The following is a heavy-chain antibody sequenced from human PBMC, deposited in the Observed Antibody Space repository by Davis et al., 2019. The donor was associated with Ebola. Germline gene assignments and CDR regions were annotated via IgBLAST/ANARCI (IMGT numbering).Heavy chain of an antibody. J-gene: IGHJ4*02. CDR2: INTDGRTT. V-gene: IGHV3-74*01. D-gene: IGHD5-24*01. Sequence: GESLKISCAASGFIFSRTWMHWVRQVPGKGLLWVSRINTDGRTTDYADSVKGRFIISRDNAKNTLYLQMNSLRAEDTAIYYCAKAMRGMATICDYWGQGTLVTVSS. CDR3: AKAMRGMATICDY. CDR1: GFIFSRTW.